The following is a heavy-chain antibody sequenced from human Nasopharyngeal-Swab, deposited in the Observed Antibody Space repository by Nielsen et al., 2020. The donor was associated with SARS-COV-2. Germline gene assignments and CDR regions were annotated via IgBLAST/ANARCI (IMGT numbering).Heavy chain of an antibody. J-gene: IGHJ4*02. CDR1: GFTFSGSA. CDR3: TRLGYCSGGSCYLGDY. V-gene: IGHV3-73*01. CDR2: IRSKANSYAT. Sequence: GESLKISCAASGFTFSGSAMHWVRQASGKGLEWVGRIRSKANSYATAYAASVKGRFTISRDDSKNTAYLQMNSLKTEDTAVYYCTRLGYCSGGSCYLGDYWGQGTLVTVSS. D-gene: IGHD2-15*01.